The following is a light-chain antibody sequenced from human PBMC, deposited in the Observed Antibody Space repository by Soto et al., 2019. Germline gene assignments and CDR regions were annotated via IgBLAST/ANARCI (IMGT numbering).Light chain of an antibody. V-gene: IGKV1-39*01. CDR2: AAS. CDR3: QQSYSTLGA. Sequence: DIQMTQSPSSLSASVGDRVTITCRASQSISSYLNWYQQKPGKAPKLLIYAASSLQSGVPSRFSGSGSGTDFTLTISSLQPVDYATYYCQQSYSTLGAFGGGTKVEIK. CDR1: QSISSY. J-gene: IGKJ4*01.